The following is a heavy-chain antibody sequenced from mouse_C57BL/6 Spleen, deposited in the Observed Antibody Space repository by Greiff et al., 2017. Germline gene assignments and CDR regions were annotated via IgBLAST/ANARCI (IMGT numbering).Heavy chain of an antibody. J-gene: IGHJ3*01. V-gene: IGHV2-6-1*01. CDR2: LWSDGST. Sequence: VHLVESGPGLVAPSQSLSITCTVSGFSLTSYGVHWVRQPPGKGLEWLVVLWSDGSTYYNSALKSRLSLSQDNSMSKVFLKMNSLQTEDTAMYYCARQETTVEGFAYWGQGTLVTVSA. CDR1: GFSLTSYG. D-gene: IGHD1-1*01. CDR3: ARQETTVEGFAY.